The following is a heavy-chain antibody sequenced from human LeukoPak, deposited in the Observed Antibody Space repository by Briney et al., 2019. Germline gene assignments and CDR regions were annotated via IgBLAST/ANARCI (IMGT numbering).Heavy chain of an antibody. V-gene: IGHV3-74*01. CDR3: ARAYYDILTGYYDYYYYYYMDV. CDR2: INSDGSST. J-gene: IGHJ6*03. CDR1: GFTFSSYW. D-gene: IGHD3-9*01. Sequence: GGSLRLSCAASGFTFSSYWMHWVRQAPGKGLVWVSRINSDGSSTSYADSVKGRFTISRDNAKNTLYLQMNSLRAEDTAVYYCARAYYDILTGYYDYYYYYYMDVWGKGTTVTISS.